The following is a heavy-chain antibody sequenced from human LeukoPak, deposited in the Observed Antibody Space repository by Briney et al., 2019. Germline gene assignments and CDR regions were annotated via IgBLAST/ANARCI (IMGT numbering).Heavy chain of an antibody. Sequence: PGGSLRLSCAASGFTFSSYEMNWVRQAPGKGLEWVSYISSSGSTIYYADSVKGRFTISRDSSKNILYLQVNNLRAEDTAVYYCARGPSGYHNTGGQGALVAVCS. CDR3: ARGPSGYHNT. CDR1: GFTFSSYE. CDR2: ISSSGSTI. D-gene: IGHD5-12*01. J-gene: IGHJ4*02. V-gene: IGHV3-48*03.